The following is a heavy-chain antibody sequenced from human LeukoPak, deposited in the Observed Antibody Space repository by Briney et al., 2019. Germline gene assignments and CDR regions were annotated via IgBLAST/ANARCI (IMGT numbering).Heavy chain of an antibody. Sequence: SQTLSLTCTVSGGSISSGDYYWSWIRQPPGKGLEWIGYIYYSGSTYYNPSLKSRVTISVDTSKNQFSLKLSSVTAAGTAVYYCAREGTVTTKTPYAFDIWGQGTMVTVSS. CDR3: AREGTVTTKTPYAFDI. CDR2: IYYSGST. CDR1: GGSISSGDYY. J-gene: IGHJ3*02. D-gene: IGHD4-17*01. V-gene: IGHV4-30-4*01.